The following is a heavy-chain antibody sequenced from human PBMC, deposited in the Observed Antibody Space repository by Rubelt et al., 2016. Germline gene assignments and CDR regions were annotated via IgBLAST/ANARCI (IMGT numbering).Heavy chain of an antibody. CDR3: AKDPSDY. Sequence: LRLSCAASGFTFSTYAMSWVRQAPGKGLEWVSGISASGGITYYADSVKGRFTISRDNSKNTLYLQMNSLRAEDTAVYYCAKDPSDYWGQGTLVTVSS. CDR2: ISASGGIT. V-gene: IGHV3-23*01. CDR1: GFTFSTYA. J-gene: IGHJ4*02.